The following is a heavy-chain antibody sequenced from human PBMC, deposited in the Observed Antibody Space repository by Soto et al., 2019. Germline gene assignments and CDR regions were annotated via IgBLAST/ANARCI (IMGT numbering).Heavy chain of an antibody. D-gene: IGHD3-10*01. CDR3: AKDNYGTDP. J-gene: IGHJ5*02. V-gene: IGHV3-23*01. Sequence: GSLRLSCAISGFTLSSYGMNWVRQAPGKGLEWVSAISGGGGSTYYADSVKGRFTLSRDNSKNTLYMQMNSLRAEDTAVYYCAKDNYGTDPWGQGTLVTVSS. CDR1: GFTLSSYG. CDR2: ISGGGGST.